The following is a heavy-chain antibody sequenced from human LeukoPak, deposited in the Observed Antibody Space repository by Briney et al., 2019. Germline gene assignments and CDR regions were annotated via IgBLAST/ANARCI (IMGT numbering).Heavy chain of an antibody. CDR3: AKDQGYCSSTSCYADY. Sequence: GKSLRLSCAASGFTFSNYAMSWVRQAPGKGLEWVSTISGGGDSTYYADSVKGRFTISRDNSKNTLYLQMNSLRAEDTAVYYCAKDQGYCSSTSCYADYWGQGTLVTVSS. CDR2: ISGGGDST. CDR1: GFTFSNYA. J-gene: IGHJ4*02. D-gene: IGHD2-2*01. V-gene: IGHV3-23*01.